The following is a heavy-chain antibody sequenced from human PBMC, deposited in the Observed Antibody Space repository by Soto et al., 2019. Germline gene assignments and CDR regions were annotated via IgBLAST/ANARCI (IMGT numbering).Heavy chain of an antibody. CDR3: ATSVHDYGDTVDY. V-gene: IGHV3-30*03. D-gene: IGHD4-17*01. J-gene: IGHJ4*02. Sequence: GGSLRLSCAASGFTFSSYGMHWVRQAPGKGLEWVAVISYDGSNKYYADSVKGRFTISRDNSKNTLYLQMNSLRAEDTAVYYCATSVHDYGDTVDYWGQGTLVTVSS. CDR1: GFTFSSYG. CDR2: ISYDGSNK.